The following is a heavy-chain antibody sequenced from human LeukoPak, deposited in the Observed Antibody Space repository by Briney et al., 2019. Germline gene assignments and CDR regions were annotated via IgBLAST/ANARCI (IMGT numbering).Heavy chain of an antibody. V-gene: IGHV4-4*07. J-gene: IGHJ4*02. CDR1: GGSISSYY. CDR2: IYTSGIT. D-gene: IGHD3-22*01. CDR3: ARANSYDSSGHYYEFGY. Sequence: SETLSLTCTVSGGSISSYYWSWIRQPAGKGLEWIGRIYTSGITNYNPSLKSRVTMSVDTSKNQFSLKLTSVTAADTVVYYCARANSYDSSGHYYEFGYWGQGTLVTVSS.